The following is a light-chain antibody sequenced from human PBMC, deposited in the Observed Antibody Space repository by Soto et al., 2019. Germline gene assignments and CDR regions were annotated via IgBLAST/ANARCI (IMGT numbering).Light chain of an antibody. CDR2: DAS. CDR3: QQYNSYPLT. V-gene: IGKV1-5*01. Sequence: DIRRTRSPSTLSASVGDRVTITSRAMQSISSWLAWYQQKPGKAPNLLIYDASSLESGVPSRFSGSGSGTEFTLTISSLQPDDFVTYYCQQYNSYPLTFGGGTKVEIK. CDR1: QSISSW. J-gene: IGKJ4*01.